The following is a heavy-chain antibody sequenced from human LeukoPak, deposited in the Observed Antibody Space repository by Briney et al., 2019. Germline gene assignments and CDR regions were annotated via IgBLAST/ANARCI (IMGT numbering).Heavy chain of an antibody. CDR2: TYYSGST. J-gene: IGHJ4*02. V-gene: IGHV4-39*01. CDR3: ARQGAVAGQYFDY. CDR1: GGSISSSSYY. D-gene: IGHD6-19*01. Sequence: SETLSLTCTVSGGSISSSSYYWGWIRQPPGKGLEWIGSTYYSGSTYYNPSLKSRVTISVDTSKNQFSLKLSSVTAADTAVYYCARQGAVAGQYFDYWGQGTLVTVSS.